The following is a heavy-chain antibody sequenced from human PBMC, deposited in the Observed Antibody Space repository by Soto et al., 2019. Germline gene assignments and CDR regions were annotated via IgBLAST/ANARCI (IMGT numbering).Heavy chain of an antibody. J-gene: IGHJ6*04. D-gene: IGHD2-2*01. V-gene: IGHV5-51*01. CDR2: IYPGDSDT. CDR1: GYSFTSYW. Sequence: PGETLKISCKGSGYSFTSYWIGWVRQMPGKGLEWMGIIYPGDSDTRYSPSFQGQVTISADKSISTAYLQWSSLKASDTAMYYCARRRRGYCSSTSCRDYFYGMDVWREGTTVTVSS. CDR3: ARRRRGYCSSTSCRDYFYGMDV.